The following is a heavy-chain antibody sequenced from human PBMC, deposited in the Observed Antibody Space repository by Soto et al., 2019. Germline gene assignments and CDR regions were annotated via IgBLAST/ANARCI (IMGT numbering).Heavy chain of an antibody. V-gene: IGHV1-69*13. CDR2: IIPIFGTA. D-gene: IGHD3-10*01. Sequence: SVKISCKASGGTFSGYAISWVRQAPGQGVEWMGGIIPIFGTANYAQKFQGRVTITADESTSTAYMELSSLRSEDTAVYYCARRPLWFHSDGPYYFDYWGQGTLVTGLL. CDR3: ARRPLWFHSDGPYYFDY. J-gene: IGHJ4*02. CDR1: GGTFSGYA.